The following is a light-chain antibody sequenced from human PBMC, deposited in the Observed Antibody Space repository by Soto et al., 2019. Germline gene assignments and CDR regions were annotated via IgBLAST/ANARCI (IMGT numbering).Light chain of an antibody. V-gene: IGKV1-27*01. J-gene: IGKJ3*01. CDR1: QGISNY. CDR3: PKYNSAPFT. CDR2: GAS. Sequence: DIQMTQSPSSLSASVGDRVTITCRASQGISNYLAWYQQKPGKVPKLLLYGASTLQSGVPSRFSGSGSGTDFTLTISSLQPEDVATYYCPKYNSAPFTFGPGTKVDIK.